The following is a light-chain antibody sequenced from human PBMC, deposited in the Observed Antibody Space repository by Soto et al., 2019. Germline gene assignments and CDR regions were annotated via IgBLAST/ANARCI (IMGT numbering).Light chain of an antibody. CDR1: SGHSSYA. V-gene: IGLV4-69*01. J-gene: IGLJ3*02. CDR3: QTWGTGPWV. Sequence: QLVLTQSPSASASLGASVQLTCTLSSGHSSYAIAWHQQQPEKGPRYLMKVNSDGSHSKGDGIPDRFSGSSSGAERYLTISSLQSEDEADYYCQTWGTGPWVFGGGTKLTVL. CDR2: VNSDGSH.